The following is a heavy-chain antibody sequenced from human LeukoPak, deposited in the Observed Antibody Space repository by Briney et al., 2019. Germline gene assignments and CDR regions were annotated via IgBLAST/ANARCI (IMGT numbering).Heavy chain of an antibody. Sequence: PGGSLRLSCAASGFTFSSYWMHWVRQAPGKGLVWVSRINSDGSSTSYADSVKGRFTISRDNAKNTLYLQMNSLRAEDTAVYYCASGFCSGGSCPGAFDIWGQGTVVTVST. CDR2: INSDGSST. J-gene: IGHJ3*02. V-gene: IGHV3-74*01. CDR1: GFTFSSYW. CDR3: ASGFCSGGSCPGAFDI. D-gene: IGHD2-15*01.